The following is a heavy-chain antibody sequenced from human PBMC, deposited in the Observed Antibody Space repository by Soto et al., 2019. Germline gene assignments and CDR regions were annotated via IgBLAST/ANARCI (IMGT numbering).Heavy chain of an antibody. J-gene: IGHJ6*02. CDR3: ARHSNDYGDYDYYYGMDV. Sequence: QVQLQESGPGLVKPSETLSLTCSVSGGSVSSGSYYWSWIRQPPGKGLEWIGYIHYSGSTNYNPSLTRRVTTAVDTAKNQVSLKLDSVTAADTAVYYCARHSNDYGDYDYYYGMDVWGQGTTVTVSS. CDR1: GGSVSSGSYY. D-gene: IGHD4-17*01. V-gene: IGHV4-61*01. CDR2: IHYSGST.